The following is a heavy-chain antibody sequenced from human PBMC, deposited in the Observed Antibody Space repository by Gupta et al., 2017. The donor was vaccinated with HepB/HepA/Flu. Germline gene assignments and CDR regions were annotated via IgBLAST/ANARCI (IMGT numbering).Heavy chain of an antibody. D-gene: IGHD3-10*01. Sequence: GMSLRLSCAASGFTFDDYAMHWVRQAPGKGLEWVSGISWNSGSIGYADAVKGRFTISRDNAKNALYRQMNSMRAEDTALYYYAKDARSHYGSSFDYWGQGTLVTVSS. J-gene: IGHJ4*02. CDR2: ISWNSGSI. CDR1: GFTFDDYA. V-gene: IGHV3-9*01. CDR3: AKDARSHYGSSFDY.